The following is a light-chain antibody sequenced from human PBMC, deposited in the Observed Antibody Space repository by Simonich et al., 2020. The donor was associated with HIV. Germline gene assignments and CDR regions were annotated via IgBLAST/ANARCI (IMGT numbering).Light chain of an antibody. CDR2: GAS. Sequence: EIVMTQSPATLSVSPGERATLSCRASQSVSSNLAWYLQNPGQAPRLLSYGASTRATGIPARFKGSGSGTEFTLTISSLQSEDFAIYYCQQYNNWPLTWTFGQGTKVEIK. CDR1: QSVSSN. V-gene: IGKV3-15*01. CDR3: QQYNNWPLTWT. J-gene: IGKJ1*01.